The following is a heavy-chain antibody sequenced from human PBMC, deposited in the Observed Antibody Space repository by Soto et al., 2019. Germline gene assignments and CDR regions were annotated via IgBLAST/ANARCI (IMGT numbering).Heavy chain of an antibody. Sequence: QVQLVESGGGVVQPGRSLRLSCAASGFTFSSYGMHWVRQAPGKGLEWVAVIWYDGSNKYYADSVKGRFTISRDNSKNTLYLQMNSLRAEDTAVYYCARVRGYSGYDFDYWGQGTLVTVSS. D-gene: IGHD5-12*01. CDR3: ARVRGYSGYDFDY. J-gene: IGHJ4*02. CDR1: GFTFSSYG. V-gene: IGHV3-33*01. CDR2: IWYDGSNK.